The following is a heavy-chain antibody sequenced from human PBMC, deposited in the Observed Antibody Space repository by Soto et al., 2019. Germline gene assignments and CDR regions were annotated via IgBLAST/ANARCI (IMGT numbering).Heavy chain of an antibody. Sequence: ASVTVSCKASGYTITSYGSSWVRQAPGQGLEWMGWISAYNGNTNYAQKLQGRVTMTTDTSTSTAYMELRSLRSDDTAVYYCARGCQSRGIQLWPPVTDYYGMDVWGQGTTVTVSS. CDR1: GYTITSYG. J-gene: IGHJ6*02. CDR3: ARGCQSRGIQLWPPVTDYYGMDV. V-gene: IGHV1-18*01. D-gene: IGHD5-18*01. CDR2: ISAYNGNT.